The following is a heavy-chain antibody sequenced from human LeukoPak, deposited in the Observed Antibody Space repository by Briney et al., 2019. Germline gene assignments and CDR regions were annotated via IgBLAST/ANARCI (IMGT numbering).Heavy chain of an antibody. J-gene: IGHJ4*01. CDR3: ARENYDILTGYYSGSASAPTTFHY. CDR2: INHSGST. Sequence: SETLSLTCAVYGGSFSGYYWSWTRQPPGKGLEWIGEINHSGSTNYNPSLKSRVTISVDTSKNQFSLKLSSVTAADTAVYYCARENYDILTGYYSGSASAPTTFHY. V-gene: IGHV4-34*01. D-gene: IGHD3-9*01. CDR1: GGSFSGYY.